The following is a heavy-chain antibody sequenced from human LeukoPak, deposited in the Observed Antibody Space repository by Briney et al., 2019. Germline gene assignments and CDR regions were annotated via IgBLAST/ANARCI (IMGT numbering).Heavy chain of an antibody. Sequence: SETLSLTCTVSGGSISGYYWTWIRQPPGKGLEWIGSIYYSGSTYYNPSLKSRVTISVDTSKNQFSLKLSSVTAADTAVYYCARVGGVMDYWGQGTLVTVSS. CDR1: GGSISGYY. CDR2: IYYSGST. V-gene: IGHV4-59*12. CDR3: ARVGGVMDY. J-gene: IGHJ4*02. D-gene: IGHD3-16*01.